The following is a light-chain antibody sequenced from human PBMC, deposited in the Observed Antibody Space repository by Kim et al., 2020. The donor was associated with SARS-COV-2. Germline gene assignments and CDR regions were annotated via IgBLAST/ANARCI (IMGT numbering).Light chain of an antibody. Sequence: PGQRVTISCSASSPNLGGKAVNWYQHVPGTTPKFLIQSNSQRPSGVPDRFSASKSGTSASLAISGLQSEDEGDYYCATWDDSHWVFGGGTQLTVL. V-gene: IGLV1-44*01. CDR2: SNS. CDR1: SPNLGGKA. J-gene: IGLJ3*02. CDR3: ATWDDSHWV.